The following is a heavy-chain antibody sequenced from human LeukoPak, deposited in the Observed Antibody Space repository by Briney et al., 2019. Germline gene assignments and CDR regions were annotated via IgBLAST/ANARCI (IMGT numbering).Heavy chain of an antibody. J-gene: IGHJ3*02. CDR3: ARGRDAFDI. CDR1: GYTFTIYD. V-gene: IGHV1-8*01. CDR2: MNPNSGNT. Sequence: ASVEVSCTASGYTFTIYDINWVRQATGQGLEWMGWMNPNSGNTGYAQKFQGRVTMTRNTSISTAYMELSSLRSEDTAVYYCARGRDAFDIWGQGTMVTVSS.